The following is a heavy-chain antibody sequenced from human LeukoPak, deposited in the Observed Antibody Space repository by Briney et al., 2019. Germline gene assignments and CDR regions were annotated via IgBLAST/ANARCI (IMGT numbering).Heavy chain of an antibody. Sequence: GGSLRLSCAASGLIFNNYAMYWVRQAPGKGLEWVSAISGRSDNTYYADSVKGRFTLSRDSSKNTLYLQMNSLRADDTAVYYCAKWGDYDVLTGYYVSDFWGHGTLVTVSS. CDR3: AKWGDYDVLTGYYVSDF. CDR1: GLIFNNYA. V-gene: IGHV3-23*01. D-gene: IGHD3-9*01. J-gene: IGHJ5*01. CDR2: ISGRSDNT.